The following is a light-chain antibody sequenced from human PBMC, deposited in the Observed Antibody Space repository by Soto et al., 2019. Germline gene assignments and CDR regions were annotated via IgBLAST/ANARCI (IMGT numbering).Light chain of an antibody. J-gene: IGKJ1*01. V-gene: IGKV3-20*01. Sequence: VMTQSPATLSVTLGERVTLSCRASQSVRGNLAWYQQKPGHPPRVLIHGASTRATGIPDRFSGSGSGTDFTLTISRLEPEDFAVYYCQQYGSSPWTFGQGTKVDIK. CDR3: QQYGSSPWT. CDR2: GAS. CDR1: QSVRGN.